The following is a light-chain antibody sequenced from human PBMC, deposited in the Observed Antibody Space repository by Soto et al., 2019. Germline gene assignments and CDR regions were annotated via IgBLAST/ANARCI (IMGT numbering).Light chain of an antibody. Sequence: DIQMTQSPSSVSASVGDTVTVSCRASQVISSWLAWYQQKPGRAPNLLIYKASTLQTGVPSRFRGSGSGTDFTLTITNLQHEDFATYYCHQASSFPLSFGGGTKVDIK. V-gene: IGKV1-12*01. CDR3: HQASSFPLS. J-gene: IGKJ4*01. CDR1: QVISSW. CDR2: KAS.